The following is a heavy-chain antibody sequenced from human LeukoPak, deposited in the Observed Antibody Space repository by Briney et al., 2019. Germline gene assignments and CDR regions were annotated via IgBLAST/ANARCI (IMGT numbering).Heavy chain of an antibody. CDR1: GGSISRTTYF. CDR3: AREDTSMDSPFDY. J-gene: IGHJ4*02. V-gene: IGHV4-39*07. D-gene: IGHD5-18*01. Sequence: SETLSLTCTVSGGSISRTTYFWGWVRQPPGKGLEWIGTIYFSGSTYYNPSLKSRVTMSVDTSKNQFSLRLSSVTAADTAMYYCAREDTSMDSPFDYWGQGTLVTVSS. CDR2: IYFSGST.